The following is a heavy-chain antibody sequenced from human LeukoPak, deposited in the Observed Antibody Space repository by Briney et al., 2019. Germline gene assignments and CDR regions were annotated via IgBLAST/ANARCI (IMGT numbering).Heavy chain of an antibody. D-gene: IGHD2-2*01. V-gene: IGHV1-69*01. CDR3: ARVPGYCSSTSCGGWDYYGMDV. CDR2: IIPIFGTA. Sequence: SVKVSCKASGGTFISYAISWVRQAPGQGLEWMGGIIPIFGTANYAQKFQGRVTITADESTSTAYMELSSLRSEDTAVYYCARVPGYCSSTSCGGWDYYGMDVWGQGTTVTVSS. J-gene: IGHJ6*02. CDR1: GGTFISYA.